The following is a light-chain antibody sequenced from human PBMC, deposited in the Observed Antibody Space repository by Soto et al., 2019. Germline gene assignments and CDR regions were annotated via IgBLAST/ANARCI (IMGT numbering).Light chain of an antibody. Sequence: EIVLTQSPGTLSLSPGERVTLSCRASPSVSSSYLAWYQQKPGQAPRLLFYGASRRATGIPDRFSGGQSGTAFTLTVSRLEPEDFAVYFCQHYGSSPYTFGQGTKLEI. CDR3: QHYGSSPYT. CDR1: PSVSSSY. CDR2: GAS. J-gene: IGKJ2*01. V-gene: IGKV3-20*01.